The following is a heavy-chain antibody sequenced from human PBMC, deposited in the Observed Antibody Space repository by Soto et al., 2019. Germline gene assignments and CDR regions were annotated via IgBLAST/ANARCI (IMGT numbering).Heavy chain of an antibody. V-gene: IGHV1-3*01. CDR2: INAGNGNT. Sequence: GASVKVSCKASGYTFTSYAMHWVRQAPGQRLEWMGWINAGNGNTKYSQKFQGRVTITRDTSASTAYMELSSLRSEDTAVYYCARSSGEFLILNYWGQGTLVPVSS. D-gene: IGHD3-3*01. CDR1: GYTFTSYA. CDR3: ARSSGEFLILNY. J-gene: IGHJ4*02.